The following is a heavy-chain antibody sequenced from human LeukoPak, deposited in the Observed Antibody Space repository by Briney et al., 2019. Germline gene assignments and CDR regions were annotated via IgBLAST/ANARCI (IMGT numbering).Heavy chain of an antibody. CDR2: IYTDGSSI. V-gene: IGHV3-74*01. CDR3: ARDPRNYDFWSGPALDY. Sequence: GGSLRLSCAASGFTFSNYRMHWVRQAPGKGLVWVSGIYTDGSSISYVDSVKGRFTISRDNAKNTLYLQTNNLRGEDTAVYYCARDPRNYDFWSGPALDYWGQGTLVTVSS. CDR1: GFTFSNYR. D-gene: IGHD3-3*01. J-gene: IGHJ4*02.